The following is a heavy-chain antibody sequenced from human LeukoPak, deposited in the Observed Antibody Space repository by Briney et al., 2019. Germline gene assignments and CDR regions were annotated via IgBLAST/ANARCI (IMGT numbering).Heavy chain of an antibody. V-gene: IGHV3-30*18. D-gene: IGHD4-23*01. Sequence: PGGSLRLSCAASGFTFSSYGIHWVRQAPGKGLEWVAVISYDGSNKYYADSVKGRFTISRDNSKNTLYLQMSSLRAEDTAVYYCAKDITRYGDNAVDYWGQGTLVTVSS. CDR1: GFTFSSYG. CDR2: ISYDGSNK. CDR3: AKDITRYGDNAVDY. J-gene: IGHJ4*02.